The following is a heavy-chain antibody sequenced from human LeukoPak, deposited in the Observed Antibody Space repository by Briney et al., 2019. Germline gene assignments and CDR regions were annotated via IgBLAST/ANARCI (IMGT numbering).Heavy chain of an antibody. CDR3: ARPRYYYDSSGYCY. CDR1: GVSLRGYY. V-gene: IGHV3-11*04. J-gene: IGHJ4*02. D-gene: IGHD3-22*01. Sequence: GGALRLSCAGSGVSLRGYYKRWMRPGPGEGGGWGSYISSSGSTIYYADSVKGRFTISRDNAKNSLYLQMNSLRAEDTAVYYCARPRYYYDSSGYCYWGQGTLVTVSS. CDR2: ISSSGSTI.